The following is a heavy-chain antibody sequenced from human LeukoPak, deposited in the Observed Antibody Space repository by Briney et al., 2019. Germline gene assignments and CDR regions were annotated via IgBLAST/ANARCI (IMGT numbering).Heavy chain of an antibody. D-gene: IGHD6-13*01. CDR3: ARTLFQCCSSSSPYYYYMDV. CDR1: GGTFSSYA. V-gene: IGHV1-69*06. Sequence: ASVKVSCKASGGTFSSYAISWVRQAPGQGLEWMGGIIPIFGTANYAQKFQGRVTITADKSTSTAYMELSSLRSEDTAVYYCARTLFQCCSSSSPYYYYMDVWGKGTTVTVSS. J-gene: IGHJ6*03. CDR2: IIPIFGTA.